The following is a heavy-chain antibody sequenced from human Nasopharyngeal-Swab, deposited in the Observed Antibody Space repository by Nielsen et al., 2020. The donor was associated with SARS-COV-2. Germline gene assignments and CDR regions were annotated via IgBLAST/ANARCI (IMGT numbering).Heavy chain of an antibody. D-gene: IGHD3-3*01. CDR1: GFTFDDYA. CDR3: ARGRFWSGYYTGFDY. Sequence: GGSLRLSCAASGFTFDDYAMHWVRQAPGKGLEWVSGISWNSGTIYYADSVKGRFTISRDNAKNSLYLQMNSLRAEDTAVYYCARGRFWSGYYTGFDYWGQGTLVTVSS. CDR2: ISWNSGTI. V-gene: IGHV3-9*01. J-gene: IGHJ4*02.